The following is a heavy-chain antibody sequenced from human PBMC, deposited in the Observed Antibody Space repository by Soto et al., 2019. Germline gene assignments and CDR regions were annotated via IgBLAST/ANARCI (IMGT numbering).Heavy chain of an antibody. V-gene: IGHV1-3*05. Sequence: QVQLVQSGAEEKKPGASVKVSCKASGYTFTSYAMHWVRQAPGQRLEWMGWINAGNGNTKYSQKFQGRVTITRDTSASTAYMELSSLRSEDTAGYYCERDPSYYGMDVWGQGTTVTVSS. CDR3: ERDPSYYGMDV. J-gene: IGHJ6*02. CDR1: GYTFTSYA. CDR2: INAGNGNT.